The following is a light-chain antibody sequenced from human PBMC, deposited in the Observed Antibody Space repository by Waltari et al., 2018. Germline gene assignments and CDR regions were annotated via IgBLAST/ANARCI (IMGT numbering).Light chain of an antibody. CDR1: ETIGRS. V-gene: IGKV3-11*01. CDR3: QQRFNWIFT. J-gene: IGKJ3*01. CDR2: DAS. Sequence: VLTQSPATLSLSPGERATLSCRASETIGRSLAWYQQRPGQAPRLLIYDASNRATGVPARFSGSGSGTDFTLTISSLESEDFAVYYCQQRFNWIFTFGPGTKVDI.